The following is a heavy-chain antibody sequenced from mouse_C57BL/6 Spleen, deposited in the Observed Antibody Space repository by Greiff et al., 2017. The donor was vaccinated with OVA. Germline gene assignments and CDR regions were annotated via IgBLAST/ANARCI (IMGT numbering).Heavy chain of an antibody. V-gene: IGHV1-72*01. CDR1: GYTFTSYW. CDR3: AREESYYYGSNPPFDD. Sequence: VQLQQPGAELVKPGASVKLSCKASGYTFTSYWMHWVKQRPGRGLEWIGRIDPNSGGTKYNEKFKSKATLTVDKPSSTAYMQLSSLTSEDSAVYYCAREESYYYGSNPPFDDWGQGTTLTVAS. J-gene: IGHJ2*01. CDR2: IDPNSGGT. D-gene: IGHD1-1*01.